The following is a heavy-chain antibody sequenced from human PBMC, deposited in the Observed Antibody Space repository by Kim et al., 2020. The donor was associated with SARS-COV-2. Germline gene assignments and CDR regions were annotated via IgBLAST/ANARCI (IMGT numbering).Heavy chain of an antibody. D-gene: IGHD4-17*01. V-gene: IGHV3-23*03. CDR2: IYSGGSST. J-gene: IGHJ4*02. CDR1: GFTFSSYA. CDR3: AKNDYGGNSVTFDY. Sequence: GGERRLSCAASGFTFSSYAMSWVRQAPGKGLEWVSVIYSGGSSTYYADSVKGRFTISRDNSKNTLYLQMNSLRAEDTAVYYCAKNDYGGNSVTFDYWGQG.